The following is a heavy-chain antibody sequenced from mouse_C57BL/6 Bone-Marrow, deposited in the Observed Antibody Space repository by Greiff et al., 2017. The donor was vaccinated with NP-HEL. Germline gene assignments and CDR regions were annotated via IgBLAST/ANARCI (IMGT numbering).Heavy chain of an antibody. D-gene: IGHD1-1*01. CDR3: ARYYGSSYDFDY. CDR2: IYPGDGDT. J-gene: IGHJ2*01. V-gene: IGHV1-80*01. Sequence: VQLVESGAELVKPGASVKISCKASGYAFSSYWMNWVKQRPGKGLEWIGQIYPGDGDTNYNGKFKGKATLTADKSSSTAYMQLSSLTSEDSAVYFCARYYGSSYDFDYCGEGTTLTVSS. CDR1: GYAFSSYW.